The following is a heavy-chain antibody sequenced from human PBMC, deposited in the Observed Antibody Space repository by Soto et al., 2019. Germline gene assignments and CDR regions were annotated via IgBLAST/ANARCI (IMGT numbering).Heavy chain of an antibody. CDR1: GYTFTTYA. D-gene: IGHD5-12*01. CDR3: AKDGGKDGYFGNWFDP. J-gene: IGHJ5*02. V-gene: IGHV1-3*01. Sequence: ASVKVSCKASGYTFTTYAMHWVRQAPGQRLEWMGWINAGTGNTKYSQKFQGRVTIAGDTSASTAYMELSSLRSEDTAVYYCAKDGGKDGYFGNWFDPWGQGTLVTVSS. CDR2: INAGTGNT.